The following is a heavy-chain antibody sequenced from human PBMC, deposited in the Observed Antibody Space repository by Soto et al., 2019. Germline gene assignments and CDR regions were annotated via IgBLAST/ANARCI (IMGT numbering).Heavy chain of an antibody. J-gene: IGHJ6*02. CDR2: IDPSDSYT. V-gene: IGHV5-10-1*01. CDR3: ARQYCSGGSCYSGTYYYYYGMDV. CDR1: GYSFTSYW. D-gene: IGHD2-15*01. Sequence: GESLKISCKGSGYSFTSYWISWVRQMPGKGLDWMGRIDPSDSYTNYSPSFQGHVTISADKSISTAYLQWSSLKASDTAMYYCARQYCSGGSCYSGTYYYYYGMDVWGQGTTVTVSS.